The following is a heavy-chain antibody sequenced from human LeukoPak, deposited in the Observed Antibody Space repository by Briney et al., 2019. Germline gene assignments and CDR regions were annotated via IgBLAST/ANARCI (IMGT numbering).Heavy chain of an antibody. V-gene: IGHV4-39*01. Sequence: SETLSLTCTVSGGSIRSSSYYWRWIRQPPGKGLEWIGSIYYSGSTYYNPSLRSRVTIFVDTSKNQFSLKLSSVTAADTAVYYCAKLYGGSSSWYFDSWGQGTLVTVSS. J-gene: IGHJ4*02. CDR3: AKLYGGSSSWYFDS. CDR1: GGSIRSSSYY. D-gene: IGHD6-13*01. CDR2: IYYSGST.